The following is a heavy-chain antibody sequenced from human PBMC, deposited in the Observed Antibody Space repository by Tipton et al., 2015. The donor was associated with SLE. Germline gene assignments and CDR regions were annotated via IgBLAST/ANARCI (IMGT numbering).Heavy chain of an antibody. V-gene: IGHV3-73*01. CDR2: IRSKANNYAT. J-gene: IGHJ4*02. CDR1: GFTFSGSA. D-gene: IGHD3-16*01. CDR3: LGGPGGGY. Sequence: GSLRLSCAASGFTFSGSAIHWVRQASGKGLEWVGRIRSKANNYATASAASVTGRFTVSRDDSKNTAYLEMNSLKTEDTAVYYCLGGPGGGYWGQGTLVTVSS.